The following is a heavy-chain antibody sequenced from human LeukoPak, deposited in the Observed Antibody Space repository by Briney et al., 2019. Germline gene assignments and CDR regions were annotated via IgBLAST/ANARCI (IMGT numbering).Heavy chain of an antibody. Sequence: PSETLSLTCSVSGASISSYYWNWIRQPPGKGLEWIGYSYCSGSANYDPSLKSRVTISVDMSKNQFSLRLSSVTAADTAVYYCARADTAMVIDYWGQGTLVTVSS. V-gene: IGHV4-59*01. J-gene: IGHJ4*02. D-gene: IGHD5-18*01. CDR1: GASISSYY. CDR3: ARADTAMVIDY. CDR2: SYCSGSA.